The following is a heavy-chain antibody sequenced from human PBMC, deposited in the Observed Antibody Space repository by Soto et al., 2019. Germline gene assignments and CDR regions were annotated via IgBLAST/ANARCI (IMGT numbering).Heavy chain of an antibody. CDR3: ARGGSGDIVVVAAIDY. D-gene: IGHD2-15*01. J-gene: IGHJ4*02. CDR2: IFYSGST. V-gene: IGHV4-31*03. CDR1: GGSISSGDYY. Sequence: QVQLQESGPGLVKPSQTLSLTCSVSGGSISSGDYYWSWVRQHPGKGLEWIGYIFYSGSTSYNPSLKSRVTISVDTSKNQFSLKLSSVTAAVTAVYYCARGGSGDIVVVAAIDYWGQGTLVTVSS.